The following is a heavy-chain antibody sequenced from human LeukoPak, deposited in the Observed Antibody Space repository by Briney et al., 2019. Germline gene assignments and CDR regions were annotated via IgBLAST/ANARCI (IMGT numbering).Heavy chain of an antibody. CDR1: GFTFSNFA. J-gene: IGHJ4*02. Sequence: SGGSLRLSCAASGFTFSNFAISWVRQAPGKGLEWVSAISKSGDNSYYADSVKGRFTISRDNSKNTIYLQMNSLRVEDTAVYYCAKLSGWTGWFFDYWGQGTLVTVSS. D-gene: IGHD6-19*01. CDR2: ISKSGDNS. CDR3: AKLSGWTGWFFDY. V-gene: IGHV3-23*01.